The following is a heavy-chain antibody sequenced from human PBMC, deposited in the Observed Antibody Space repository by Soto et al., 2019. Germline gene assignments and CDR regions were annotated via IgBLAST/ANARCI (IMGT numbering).Heavy chain of an antibody. D-gene: IGHD4-17*01. CDR1: GYTFTGYY. V-gene: IGHV1-2*02. CDR2: INPNSGGT. CDR3: ARDYLGGTTVTTLSNWFDP. Sequence: ASVKVSCKASGYTFTGYYMHWVRQAPGQGLEWMGWINPNSGGTNYAQKFQGRVTMTRDTSISTAYMELSRLRSDDTAVYYCARDYLGGTTVTTLSNWFDPWGQGTLVTAPQ. J-gene: IGHJ5*02.